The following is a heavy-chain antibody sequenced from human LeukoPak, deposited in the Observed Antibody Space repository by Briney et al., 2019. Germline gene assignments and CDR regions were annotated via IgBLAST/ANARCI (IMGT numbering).Heavy chain of an antibody. Sequence: ASVKVSCKASGYTFTNYDINWVRQATEQGLEWMGWMSPNSGNTGYAQKFQGRVTMTRDTSITTAYMKLTNLRSEDTATYYCVRAPPNWGFNFWGQGTLVTVSS. CDR1: GYTFTNYD. CDR2: MSPNSGNT. J-gene: IGHJ5*01. CDR3: VRAPPNWGFNF. V-gene: IGHV1-8*01. D-gene: IGHD1-1*01.